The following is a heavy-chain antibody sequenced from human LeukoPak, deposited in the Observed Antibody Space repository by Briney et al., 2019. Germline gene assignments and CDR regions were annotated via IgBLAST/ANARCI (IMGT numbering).Heavy chain of an antibody. V-gene: IGHV1-18*01. J-gene: IGHJ4*02. Sequence: GASVKVSCKASGYSFTAFGISWVRQAPGQELEWMGWISAYSTYTGNTNYAQQFQGRVLMTTDTSTSIAYMELRSLRSDDTAVYYCVRDLGDMAAGVFYDYWGQGTLVTVSS. CDR3: VRDLGDMAAGVFYDY. CDR2: ISAYSTYTGNT. D-gene: IGHD6-19*01. CDR1: GYSFTAFG.